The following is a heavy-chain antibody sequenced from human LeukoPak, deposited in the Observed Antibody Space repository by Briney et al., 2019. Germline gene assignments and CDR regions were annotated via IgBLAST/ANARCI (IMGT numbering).Heavy chain of an antibody. CDR1: GGTFSSYA. V-gene: IGHV1-69*13. Sequence: ASVKVSCKASGGTFSSYAISWVRQAPGQGLEWMGGIIPIFGTANYAQKFQGRVTITADESTSTAYMELSSLRSEDTAVYYCARDGPGDSAYFDYWGQGTLVTVSS. CDR3: ARDGPGDSAYFDY. J-gene: IGHJ4*02. CDR2: IIPIFGTA. D-gene: IGHD7-27*01.